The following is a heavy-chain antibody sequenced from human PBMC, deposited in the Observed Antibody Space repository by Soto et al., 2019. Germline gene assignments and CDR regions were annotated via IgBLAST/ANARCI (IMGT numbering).Heavy chain of an antibody. Sequence: ASVKVSCKASGYTFTSYGISWVRQAPGQGLEWMGWISAYNGNTNYAQKLQGRVTMTTDTSTSTAYMELRSLRSDDTAVYYCARANTYYYGSGSYLPGYYYGMDVWGQGTTVTVSS. CDR3: ARANTYYYGSGSYLPGYYYGMDV. V-gene: IGHV1-18*01. D-gene: IGHD3-10*01. J-gene: IGHJ6*02. CDR2: ISAYNGNT. CDR1: GYTFTSYG.